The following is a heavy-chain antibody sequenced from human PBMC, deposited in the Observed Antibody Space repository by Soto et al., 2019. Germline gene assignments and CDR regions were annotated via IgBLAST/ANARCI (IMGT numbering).Heavy chain of an antibody. CDR1: GFTFSSYA. V-gene: IGHV3-23*01. CDR2: ISGSGSST. Sequence: PGGSLRLSCAASGFTFSSYAMSWVRQAPGKGLEWVSAISGSGSSTYYADSVKGRFTISRDNGKNSLYLQMTSLRAEDTALYYCTKPARQGWTPGSDYWGQGTLVTVSS. J-gene: IGHJ4*02. D-gene: IGHD6-19*01. CDR3: TKPARQGWTPGSDY.